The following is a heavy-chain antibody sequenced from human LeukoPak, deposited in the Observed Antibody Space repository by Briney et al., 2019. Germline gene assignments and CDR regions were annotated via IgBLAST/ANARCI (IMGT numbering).Heavy chain of an antibody. CDR3: ARTTSLSSWYGMDV. Sequence: ASVKVSCKASGYTFTSYGISWVRQAPGQGLEWMGWISAYNGNTNYAQKLQGRVTMTTDTPTSTAYMELRSLRSDDTAVYYCARTTSLSSWYGMDVWGQGTTVTVSS. J-gene: IGHJ6*02. CDR1: GYTFTSYG. CDR2: ISAYNGNT. V-gene: IGHV1-18*01. D-gene: IGHD3-16*02.